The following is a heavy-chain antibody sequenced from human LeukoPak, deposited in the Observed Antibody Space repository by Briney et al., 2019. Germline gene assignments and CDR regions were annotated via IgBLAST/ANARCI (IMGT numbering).Heavy chain of an antibody. Sequence: GGSLRLSCAASGFTFDDYGMSWVRQAPGKGLEWVSGINWNGGSTVYADSVKGRFTIYRDNAKNPLYLQMNSLRAEDTAVYYCAKDPYDYYDSSGYYYEPYFDYWGQGTLVTVSS. J-gene: IGHJ4*02. D-gene: IGHD3-22*01. V-gene: IGHV3-20*04. CDR2: INWNGGST. CDR1: GFTFDDYG. CDR3: AKDPYDYYDSSGYYYEPYFDY.